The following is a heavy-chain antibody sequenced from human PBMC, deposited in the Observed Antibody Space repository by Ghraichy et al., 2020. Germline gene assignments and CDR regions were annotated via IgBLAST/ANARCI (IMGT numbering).Heavy chain of an antibody. CDR2: LYGNNR. V-gene: IGHV3-53*05. D-gene: IGHD2-8*02. CDR3: ARGGTGGSGDLDH. J-gene: IGHJ4*02. Sequence: GGSLRLSCVDSGFTVTFNYMTWVRQAPEKGLEWVSILYGNNRFYADSVRGRFSISRDNSKNTLFLQMDKLRPDDTATYYCARGGTGGSGDLDHWGQGTQVTVS. CDR1: GFTVTFNY.